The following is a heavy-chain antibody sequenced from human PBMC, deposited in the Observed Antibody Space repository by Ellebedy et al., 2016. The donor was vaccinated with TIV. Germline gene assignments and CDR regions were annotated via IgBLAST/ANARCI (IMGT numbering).Heavy chain of an antibody. CDR1: GFTFSNYV. D-gene: IGHD1-20*01. V-gene: IGHV3-30*03. Sequence: GGSLRLSXAASGFTFSNYVMHWVRQAPGKGLEWVAVISYDENNKYYADSVKGRFTISRDNAKNSLYLQMNSLRAGDTAVYYCAREIIIGTTADWGQGTLVTVSS. CDR2: ISYDENNK. J-gene: IGHJ4*02. CDR3: AREIIIGTTAD.